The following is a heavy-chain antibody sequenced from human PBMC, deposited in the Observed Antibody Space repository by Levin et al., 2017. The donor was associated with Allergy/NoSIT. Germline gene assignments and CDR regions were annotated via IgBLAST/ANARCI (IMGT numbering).Heavy chain of an antibody. J-gene: IGHJ5*02. Sequence: GESLKISCAASGFTFSSYGMHWVRQAPGKGLEWVAVISYDVSDKYYADSVKGRFTISRDNSKSTLYLQMNGLRAEDTAVYYCAKDYLDSSSWERDWFAPWGQGTLVTVSS. V-gene: IGHV3-30*18. CDR1: GFTFSSYG. D-gene: IGHD6-13*01. CDR3: AKDYLDSSSWERDWFAP. CDR2: ISYDVSDK.